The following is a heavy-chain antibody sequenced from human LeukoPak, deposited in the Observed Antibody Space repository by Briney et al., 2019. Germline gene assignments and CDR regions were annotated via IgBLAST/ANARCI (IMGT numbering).Heavy chain of an antibody. J-gene: IGHJ4*02. D-gene: IGHD3-22*01. V-gene: IGHV3-23*01. Sequence: GGSLRLSCAASGFTFSDYYMSWIRQAPGKGLEWVSAISGSGGSTYYADSVKGRFTISRDNSKNTLSLHMNSLRTEDTAVYYCATGGITSGYFSPFDSWGQGTLVTVSS. CDR1: GFTFSDYY. CDR3: ATGGITSGYFSPFDS. CDR2: ISGSGGST.